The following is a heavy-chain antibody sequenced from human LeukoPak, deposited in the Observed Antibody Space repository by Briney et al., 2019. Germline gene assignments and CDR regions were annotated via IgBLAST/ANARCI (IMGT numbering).Heavy chain of an antibody. CDR3: GRSKTIFGVVMPGDPFSGSRD. D-gene: IGHD3-3*01. J-gene: IGHJ4*02. CDR2: INPSGGST. V-gene: IGHV1-46*01. Sequence: ASVKVSCKASGYTLTSYYMHWVRPAPGQGLEWMGIINPSGGSTIYAQKFQGRITMTRDTSTGTVYMELSSLRSEDPAVYYGGRSKTIFGVVMPGDPFSGSRDWGQGTLVTVSS. CDR1: GYTLTSYY.